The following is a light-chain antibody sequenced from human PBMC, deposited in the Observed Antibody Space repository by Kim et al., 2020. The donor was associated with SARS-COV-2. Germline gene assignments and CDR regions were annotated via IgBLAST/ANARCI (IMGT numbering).Light chain of an antibody. CDR1: QSGSSY. CDR2: GAS. V-gene: IGKV3-20*01. Sequence: SPGERATLACRASQSGSSYLAWYQQKPGQAPRLLIYGASSRATGIPDRFSGSGSGTDFTLTISRLEPEDFAVYYCQQYGSSPLYSFGQGTKLEIK. CDR3: QQYGSSPLYS. J-gene: IGKJ2*03.